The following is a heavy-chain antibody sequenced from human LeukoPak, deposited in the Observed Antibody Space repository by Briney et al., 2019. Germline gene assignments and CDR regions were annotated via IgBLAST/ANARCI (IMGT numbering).Heavy chain of an antibody. CDR3: ANCLGWLGQPPWFDP. CDR1: GFTFGDYA. J-gene: IGHJ5*02. D-gene: IGHD5-24*01. CDR2: IRSKVYGGTT. Sequence: GGSLRLSCTASGFTFGDYAMSWVRQAPGKGLEWVGFIRSKVYGGTTEYAASVKGRFTISRDDSKSIAYLQMNSLRAEDTAVYYCANCLGWLGQPPWFDPWGQGTLVTVSS. V-gene: IGHV3-49*04.